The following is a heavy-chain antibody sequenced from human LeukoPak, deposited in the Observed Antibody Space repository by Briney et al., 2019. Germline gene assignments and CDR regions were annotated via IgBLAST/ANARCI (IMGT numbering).Heavy chain of an antibody. CDR1: GFTFDDYA. CDR2: ISWDGGST. D-gene: IGHD6-19*01. CDR3: AKDGNDSSGWSMQYYYYMDV. V-gene: IGHV3-43D*03. Sequence: GGSLRLSCAASGFTFDDYAMHWVRQAPGKGLEWVSLISWDGGSTYYADSVKGRFTISRDNSKNSLYLQMNSLRAEDTALYYCAKDGNDSSGWSMQYYYYMDVWGKGTTVTVSS. J-gene: IGHJ6*03.